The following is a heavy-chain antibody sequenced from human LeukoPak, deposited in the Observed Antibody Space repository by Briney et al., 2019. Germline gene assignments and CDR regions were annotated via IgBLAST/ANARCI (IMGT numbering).Heavy chain of an antibody. J-gene: IGHJ4*02. CDR2: IYHSGST. CDR3: ARALTVTRDY. D-gene: IGHD4-17*01. V-gene: IGHV4-38-2*02. CDR1: GYSISSGYY. Sequence: PSETLSLTCTVSGYSISSGYYWGWIRQPPGKGLEGIGSIYHSGSTYYNPSLKSRVTISVDTSKNQFYLKLSSVTAADTAVYYCARALTVTRDYWGQGTLVTVSS.